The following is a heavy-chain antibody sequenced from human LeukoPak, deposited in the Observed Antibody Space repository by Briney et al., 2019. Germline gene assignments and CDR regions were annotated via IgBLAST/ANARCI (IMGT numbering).Heavy chain of an antibody. D-gene: IGHD2-2*02. V-gene: IGHV1-2*06. Sequence: ASVKVSCKASGYTFTGYYMHWVRQAPGQGLGWMGRINPNSGGTNYAQKFQGRVTMTRDTSISTAYMELSRLRSDDTAVYYCARAYCSSTSCYRGFDPWGQGTLVTVSS. CDR3: ARAYCSSTSCYRGFDP. CDR1: GYTFTGYY. J-gene: IGHJ5*02. CDR2: INPNSGGT.